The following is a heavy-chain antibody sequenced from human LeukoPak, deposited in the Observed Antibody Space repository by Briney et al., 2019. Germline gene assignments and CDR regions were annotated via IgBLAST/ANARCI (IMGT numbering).Heavy chain of an antibody. CDR2: IYSDWYSI. V-gene: IGHV3-74*01. CDR1: GFTFSSCW. Sequence: PGGSLTLSCAASGFTFSSCWMHWVRQAPGGGLVWVSRIYSDWYSIICAVSVKRRFTISTNTAPNPLYLQMNSLRAEDTAVYYYARATSKGGRDIWGQRTVVTISS. J-gene: IGHJ3*02. D-gene: IGHD2-15*01. CDR3: ARATSKGGRDI.